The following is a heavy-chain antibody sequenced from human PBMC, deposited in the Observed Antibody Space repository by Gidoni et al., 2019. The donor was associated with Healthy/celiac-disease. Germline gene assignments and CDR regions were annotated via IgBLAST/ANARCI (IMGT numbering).Heavy chain of an antibody. CDR2: IYTSGST. J-gene: IGHJ2*01. V-gene: IGHV4-4*07. Sequence: QVQLQESGPGLVKPSETLSLTCTVSGGSISSYYWSWIRQPAGKGLEWIGRIYTSGSTNYNPSLKSRVTMSVDTSKNQFSLKLSSVTAADTAVYYCARDLELRYFDWLSLWYFDLWGRGTLVTVSS. CDR3: ARDLELRYFDWLSLWYFDL. CDR1: GGSISSYY. D-gene: IGHD3-9*01.